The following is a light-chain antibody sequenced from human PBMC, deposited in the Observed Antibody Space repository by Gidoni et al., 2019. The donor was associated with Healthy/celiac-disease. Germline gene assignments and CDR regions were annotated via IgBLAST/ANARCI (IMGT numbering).Light chain of an antibody. CDR3: QKYNSAPLT. CDR1: QGISKY. J-gene: IGKJ4*01. V-gene: IGKV1-27*01. CDR2: AAS. Sequence: DIQMTQSPSSLSASVGERVTLTCRASQGISKYLAWDQQKPGKVPKLLIYAASTVQSGVPSRFSGSGSGTDLTLTISSLQPEDVATYYCQKYNSAPLTFGGGTKVEIK.